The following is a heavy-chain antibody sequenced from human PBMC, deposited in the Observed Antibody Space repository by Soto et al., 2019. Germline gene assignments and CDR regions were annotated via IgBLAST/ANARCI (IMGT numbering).Heavy chain of an antibody. J-gene: IGHJ4*02. CDR2: INEDGSKQ. Sequence: EVQLVESGGALVQPGGSLRLSCAASGFTFSTYWMTWVRQAPGKGLEWVANINEDGSKQYYVDSVKGRFTMSRDNPTNSLYLQMNDLRAEDTALYYGARDGFNWNDLDYWGQGTLVTVTS. CDR1: GFTFSTYW. D-gene: IGHD1-20*01. CDR3: ARDGFNWNDLDY. V-gene: IGHV3-7*01.